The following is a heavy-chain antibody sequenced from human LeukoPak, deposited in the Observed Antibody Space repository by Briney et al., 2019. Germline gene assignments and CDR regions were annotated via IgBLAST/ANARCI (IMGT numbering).Heavy chain of an antibody. CDR3: ARDVVVVAATTGYYYYYMDV. CDR2: ISAYNGNT. Sequence: ASVKVSCKASGYTFTSYGISWVRQAPGQGLEWMGWISAYNGNTDYAQKLQGRVTMTTDTSTSTAYMELRSLRSDDTAVYYCARDVVVVAATTGYYYYYMDVWGKGTTVTVSS. CDR1: GYTFTSYG. D-gene: IGHD2-15*01. V-gene: IGHV1-18*01. J-gene: IGHJ6*03.